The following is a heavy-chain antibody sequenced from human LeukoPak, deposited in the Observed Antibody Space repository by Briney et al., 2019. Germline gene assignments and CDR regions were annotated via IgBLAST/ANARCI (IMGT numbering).Heavy chain of an antibody. CDR2: IYYSGST. J-gene: IGHJ6*03. D-gene: IGHD6-6*01. V-gene: IGHV4-59*01. CDR1: GGSISSYY. Sequence: SETLSLTCTVSGGSISSYYWGWIRQPPGKGLGWIGYIYYSGSTNYNPSLKSRVTVSVDTSKNQFSLKLSSVTAADTAVYYCARAVAARYYYYYMDVWGKGTTVTVSS. CDR3: ARAVAARYYYYYMDV.